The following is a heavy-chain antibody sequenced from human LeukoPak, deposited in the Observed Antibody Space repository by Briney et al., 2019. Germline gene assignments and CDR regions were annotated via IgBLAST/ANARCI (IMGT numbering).Heavy chain of an antibody. D-gene: IGHD3-9*01. CDR2: IYYSGST. J-gene: IGHJ4*02. CDR3: ASLGPYYDILTGYSEWFDY. V-gene: IGHV4-59*01. Sequence: KTSETLSLTCTVSGGSISSYYWSWIRQPPGKGLEWIGYIYYSGSTNYNPSLKSRVTISVDTSKNQFSLKLSSVTAADTAVYYCASLGPYYDILTGYSEWFDYWGQGTLVTVSS. CDR1: GGSISSYY.